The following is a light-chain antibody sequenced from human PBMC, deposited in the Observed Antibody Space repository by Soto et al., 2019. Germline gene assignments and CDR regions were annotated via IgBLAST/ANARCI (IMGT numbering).Light chain of an antibody. CDR2: GAS. CDR1: QSVASWH. CDR3: QQRKNWPPIT. V-gene: IGKV3D-20*02. J-gene: IGKJ5*01. Sequence: ETVLTQSPGTLSLSPGGRATPSCRASQSVASWHFAWYQQKPGQAPRVLIYGASRRATGVPVRFSGSGSGTVFTLTIGSLEPEDSAVYYCQQRKNWPPITFGQGTRLEIK.